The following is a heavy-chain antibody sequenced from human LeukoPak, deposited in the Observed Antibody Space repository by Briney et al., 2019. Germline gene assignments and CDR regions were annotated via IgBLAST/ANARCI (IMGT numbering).Heavy chain of an antibody. CDR3: ARGYCSGGSCYPAWFDP. CDR1: GFTVISNY. Sequence: PGGSLRLSWAASGFTVISNYMSWGRQAPGKGLEWVSVIYSGGNTYYADSVKGRFTISRDNSKNTLYLQMNSLRAEDTAVYYCARGYCSGGSCYPAWFDPWGQGTLVTVSS. V-gene: IGHV3-53*01. J-gene: IGHJ5*02. CDR2: IYSGGNT. D-gene: IGHD2-15*01.